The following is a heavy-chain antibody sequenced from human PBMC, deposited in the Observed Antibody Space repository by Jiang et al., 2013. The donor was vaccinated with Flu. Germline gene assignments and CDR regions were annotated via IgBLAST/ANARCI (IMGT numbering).Heavy chain of an antibody. Sequence: SGAEVKKPGASVKISCKASGYTFTSFSMHWVRQAPGQGLEWMGWINAGNGNTKYSQKFQGRVTLTRDTSASTAYMEVSSLRSEDTAVYYCARRHSLYYDLPDYWGQGTLVTVS. CDR1: GYTFTSFS. J-gene: IGHJ4*02. CDR3: ARRHSLYYDLPDY. D-gene: IGHD3-3*01. CDR2: INAGNGNT. V-gene: IGHV1-3*01.